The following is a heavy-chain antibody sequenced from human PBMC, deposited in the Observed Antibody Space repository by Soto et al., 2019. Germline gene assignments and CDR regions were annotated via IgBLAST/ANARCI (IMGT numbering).Heavy chain of an antibody. V-gene: IGHV1-18*01. D-gene: IGHD3-10*01. CDR1: GYSFSTYG. CDR2: ISGLNGNT. Sequence: QVHLVQSGVEVKKPGASVKVSCKASGYSFSTYGISWVRQAPGQGLEWMGWISGLNGNTNYAQNLQGRVTMTTDTSTSTAYMELRSLGFDDTAMYYCARDLFGEYGAGYFDYWGQGTLVTVSS. J-gene: IGHJ4*02. CDR3: ARDLFGEYGAGYFDY.